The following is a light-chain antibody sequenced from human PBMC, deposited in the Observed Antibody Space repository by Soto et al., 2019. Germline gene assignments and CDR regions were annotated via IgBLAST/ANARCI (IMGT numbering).Light chain of an antibody. CDR1: QSVIDN. CDR2: RAS. J-gene: IGKJ5*01. V-gene: IGKV3-15*01. Sequence: EVLMTQSPDTLYVSPGEIVTLFFSASQSVIDNLAWYQQKPGQGPRLLVYRASTRTLGIPARFSGSESGTEFTLTISSLQSEDFAVYYCQQYNSWPITFGQGTRLEIK. CDR3: QQYNSWPIT.